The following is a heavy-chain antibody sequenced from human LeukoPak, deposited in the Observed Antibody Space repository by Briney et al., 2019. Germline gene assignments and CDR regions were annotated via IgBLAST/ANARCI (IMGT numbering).Heavy chain of an antibody. D-gene: IGHD1-26*01. CDR1: GASVSGSNYY. J-gene: IGHJ4*02. CDR3: AKSGGYGLIDY. V-gene: IGHV4-39*01. Sequence: SETLSLTCAVSGASVSGSNYYWGWIRQPPGKGLKWMGDIYSSGSTYYNASLQSRVTISIDTSKNQFSLRLNSVTAADTAMYYCAKSGGYGLIDYWGQGTRVTVSS. CDR2: IYSSGST.